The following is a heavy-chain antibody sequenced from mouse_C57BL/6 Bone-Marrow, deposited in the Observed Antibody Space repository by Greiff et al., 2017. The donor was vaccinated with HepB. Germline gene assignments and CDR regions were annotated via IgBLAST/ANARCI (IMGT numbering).Heavy chain of an antibody. CDR3: AKFPLDY. Sequence: EVKLMESGGGLVKPGGSLKLSCAASGFTFSDYGMHWVRQAPEKGLEWVAYISSGSSTIYYADTVKGRFTISRDNAKNTLFLQMTSLRSEDTAMYYCAKFPLDYWGQGTSVTVSS. J-gene: IGHJ4*01. CDR1: GFTFSDYG. CDR2: ISSGSSTI. V-gene: IGHV5-17*01.